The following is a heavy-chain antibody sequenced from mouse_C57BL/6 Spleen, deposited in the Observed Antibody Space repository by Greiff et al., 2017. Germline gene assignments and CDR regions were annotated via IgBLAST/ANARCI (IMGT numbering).Heavy chain of an antibody. D-gene: IGHD2-2*01. CDR3: ARGGGYDGYFDV. Sequence: VQLQQPGAELVRPGTSVKLSCKASGYTFTSYWMHWVKQRPGQGLEWIGVIDPSDSYTNYNQKFKGKATLTVDTSSSTAYMQLSSLTSEDSAVYDCARGGGYDGYFDVWGTGTTVTVSS. CDR1: GYTFTSYW. J-gene: IGHJ1*03. CDR2: IDPSDSYT. V-gene: IGHV1-59*01.